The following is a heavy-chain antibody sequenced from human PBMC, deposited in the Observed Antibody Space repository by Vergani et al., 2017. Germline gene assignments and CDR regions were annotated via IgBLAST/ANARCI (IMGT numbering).Heavy chain of an antibody. J-gene: IGHJ3*02. CDR1: GFTFGDYA. CDR2: IRSKAYGGTT. V-gene: IGHV3-49*05. CDR3: TRDFTEDRPDAFDI. Sequence: EVQLVESGGGLVKPGRSLRLSCTASGFTFGDYAMSWFRQAPGKGLEWVGFIRSKAYGGTTEYAASVKGRFTISRDDSKSIAYLQMNSLKTEDTAVYYCTRDFTEDRPDAFDIWGQGTMVTVSS.